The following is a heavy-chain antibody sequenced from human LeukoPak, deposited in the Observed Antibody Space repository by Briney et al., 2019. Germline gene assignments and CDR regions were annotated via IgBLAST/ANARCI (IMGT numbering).Heavy chain of an antibody. CDR1: GFTFDDSA. J-gene: IGHJ1*01. CDR3: AKAPPYYSDSSGYFQH. CDR2: ISWNSGII. D-gene: IGHD3-22*01. V-gene: IGHV3-9*01. Sequence: AGGSLRLSCAASGFTFDDSAMHWVRQVPGKGLEWVSGISWNSGIIDYADSVKGRFTISRDNAKNSLYLQVNNLRPDDTAFYYCAKAPPYYSDSSGYFQHWGQGTLVTVSS.